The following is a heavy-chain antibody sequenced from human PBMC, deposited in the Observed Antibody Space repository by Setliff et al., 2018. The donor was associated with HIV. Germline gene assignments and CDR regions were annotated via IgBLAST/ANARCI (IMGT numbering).Heavy chain of an antibody. CDR3: GRFSLRRGSYFYSYYYMDV. CDR1: GFTFGDYG. D-gene: IGHD1-26*01. CDR2: IRSKSYGGST. Sequence: GGSLRLSCTTSGFTFGDYGLGWVRQAPGKGLEWVIFIRSKSYGGSTEYAASVKGRFTLSRDDSGNIAYLQMDSLRIEDTGIYYCGRFSLRRGSYFYSYYYMDVWGKGTTVTVSS. J-gene: IGHJ6*03. V-gene: IGHV3-49*04.